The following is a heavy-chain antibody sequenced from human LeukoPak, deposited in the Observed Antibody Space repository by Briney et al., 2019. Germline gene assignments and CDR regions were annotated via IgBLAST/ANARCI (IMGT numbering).Heavy chain of an antibody. D-gene: IGHD3-10*02. Sequence: GGSLRLSCAASGFTFSIYSMNWVRQAPGKGLEWVSYISSSIFTIYYADSVKGRFTISRDNAKNSLYLQMNSLRAEDTAVYYCAELGITMIGGVWGKGTTVTISS. V-gene: IGHV3-48*01. J-gene: IGHJ6*04. CDR3: AELGITMIGGV. CDR2: ISSSIFTI. CDR1: GFTFSIYS.